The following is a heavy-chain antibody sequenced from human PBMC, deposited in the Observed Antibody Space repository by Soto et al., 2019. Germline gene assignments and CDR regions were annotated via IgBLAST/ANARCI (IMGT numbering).Heavy chain of an antibody. CDR1: GFKISSSS. CDR3: ARGPRLYSGTSFTL. Sequence: PGGSLRLSCAAFGFKISSSSMNWVRQAPGRGLEWVAYISDSGSNTLYADSVKGRFTVSRDTAKNSLYLQMNSLRAEDTAVYYCARGPRLYSGTSFTLWGQGTMVTVSS. CDR2: ISDSGSNT. V-gene: IGHV3-48*01. D-gene: IGHD1-26*01. J-gene: IGHJ3*01.